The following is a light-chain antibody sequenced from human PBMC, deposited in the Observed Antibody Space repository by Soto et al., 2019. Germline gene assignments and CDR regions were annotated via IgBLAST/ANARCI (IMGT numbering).Light chain of an antibody. CDR1: ENINTY. Sequence: IVLTQSPATLSVSPGETATLSCRASENINTYLAWYQQKPGQAPKLLIYDASNRATGIPARFSASGSGTELSLTITSLQPEDFATYYCQQLFDSPITFGQGTRLEIK. J-gene: IGKJ5*01. V-gene: IGKV3-11*01. CDR2: DAS. CDR3: QQLFDSPIT.